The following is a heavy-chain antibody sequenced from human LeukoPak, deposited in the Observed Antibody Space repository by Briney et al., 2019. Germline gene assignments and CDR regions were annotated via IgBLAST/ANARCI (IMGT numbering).Heavy chain of an antibody. V-gene: IGHV1-2*02. CDR1: GYTFTGYY. CDR3: ARWVTALGYYGMDV. CDR2: INPNSGGT. D-gene: IGHD2-21*02. Sequence: ASVKVSCKASGYTFTGYYMHWGRQAPGQGLEWMGWINPNSGGTNYAQKFQGRVTMTRDTSISTAYMELSRLRSDDTAVYYCARWVTALGYYGMDVWGQGTTVTVSS. J-gene: IGHJ6*02.